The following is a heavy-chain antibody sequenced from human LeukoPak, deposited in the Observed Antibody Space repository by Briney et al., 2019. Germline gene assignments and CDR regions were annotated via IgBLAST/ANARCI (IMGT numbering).Heavy chain of an antibody. CDR1: GFSFSGYS. CDR2: VSYAGGNT. CDR3: VRGQTAGGALDF. J-gene: IGHJ4*02. V-gene: IGHV3-30-3*01. Sequence: GGSLRLSCVTSGFSFSGYSLYWVRQAPVRGLEWVALVSYAGGNTYYRDSVKGRFTISRDLSKKILYLEMNSLRPDDTALYHCVRGQTAGGALDFWGQGTLVTVSS. D-gene: IGHD1-14*01.